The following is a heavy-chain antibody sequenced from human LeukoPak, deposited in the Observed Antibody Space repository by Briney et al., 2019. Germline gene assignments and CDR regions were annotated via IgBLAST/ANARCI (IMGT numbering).Heavy chain of an antibody. J-gene: IGHJ4*02. CDR1: GGSISSGDYY. V-gene: IGHV4-30-4*01. CDR3: ARESWSSGYSFDY. Sequence: SETLSLTRTVSGGSISSGDYYWSWIRQPPGKGLEWIGYIYYSGSTYYNPSLKSRVTISVDTSKNQFSLKLSSVTAADTAVYYCARESWSSGYSFDYWGQGTLVTVSS. CDR2: IYYSGST. D-gene: IGHD3-22*01.